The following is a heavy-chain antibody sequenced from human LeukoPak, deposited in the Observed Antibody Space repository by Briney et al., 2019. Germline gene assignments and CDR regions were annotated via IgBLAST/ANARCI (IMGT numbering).Heavy chain of an antibody. CDR3: ARGIAAAGNFDY. D-gene: IGHD6-13*01. CDR1: GFTFSTSG. CDR2: ITSSSDYI. Sequence: GGSLRLSCAASGFTFSTSGMNWVRQAPGKGLEWVSSITSSSDYIYYADSVKGRFTISRDNAENSLYLRMNSLRAEDTAVYYCARGIAAAGNFDYWGQGILVTVSS. J-gene: IGHJ4*02. V-gene: IGHV3-21*01.